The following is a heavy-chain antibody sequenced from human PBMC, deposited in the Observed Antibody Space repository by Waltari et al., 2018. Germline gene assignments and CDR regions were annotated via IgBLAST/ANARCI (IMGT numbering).Heavy chain of an antibody. Sequence: QEKLVESGGGVVQSGRSLKLSCEASGFSFTNYGMHWVRQAPGKGVGWVAIIWYDGSKKYYADSVKGRFDISRDNSRNTLYLQMDSLRAEDTAVYFCARDQYGESFYYAMNVWGQGTAVTVSS. CDR3: ARDQYGESFYYAMNV. CDR2: IWYDGSKK. J-gene: IGHJ6*02. V-gene: IGHV3-33*01. CDR1: GFSFTNYG. D-gene: IGHD1-26*01.